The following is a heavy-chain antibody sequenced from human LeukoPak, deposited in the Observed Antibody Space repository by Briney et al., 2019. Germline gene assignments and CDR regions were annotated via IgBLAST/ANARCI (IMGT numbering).Heavy chain of an antibody. D-gene: IGHD3-16*01. J-gene: IGHJ6*02. CDR3: ARVGVMATVNGYRYHSLDV. CDR1: GGSFSGYY. V-gene: IGHV4-34*01. CDR2: INHSGST. Sequence: SETLSLTCAVYGGSFSGYYWSWIRQPPGKGLEWIGEINHSGSTNYNPSLKSRVTISVDTSKNQFSLKLSSVTAADTAVYYCARVGVMATVNGYRYHSLDVWGQGTTVAVSS.